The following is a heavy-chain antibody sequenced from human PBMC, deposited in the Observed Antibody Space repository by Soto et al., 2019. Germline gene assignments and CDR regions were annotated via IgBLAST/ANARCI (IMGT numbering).Heavy chain of an antibody. CDR1: DFAFIYYW. V-gene: IGHV3-7*03. J-gene: IGHJ6*02. CDR2: IKKDGSEK. CDR3: ARAPRGYCSGGSCYFGGGMDV. Sequence: PGGSLRLSCAASDFAFIYYWMSWFRQAPGKGLEWVANIKKDGSEKCYVDSGKGRFTISRDNAENSLYLQLNSLRAEDTAVYYCARAPRGYCSGGSCYFGGGMDVWGQGTTVTVSS. D-gene: IGHD2-15*01.